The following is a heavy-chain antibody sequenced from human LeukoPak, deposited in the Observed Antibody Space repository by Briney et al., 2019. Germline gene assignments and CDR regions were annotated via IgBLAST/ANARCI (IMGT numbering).Heavy chain of an antibody. V-gene: IGHV4-61*02. D-gene: IGHD2-15*01. CDR1: GGSISSDSYY. J-gene: IGHJ6*03. CDR3: ARTYRGYCSGGSCYSSIYYYYMDV. CDR2: IYTSGST. Sequence: PSQTLSLTCTVSGGSISSDSYYWRWIRQPAGKGLEWIGRIYTSGSTNYNPSLKSRVTISVDTSKNQFSLNLSSVTAADTAVFYCARTYRGYCSGGSCYSSIYYYYMDVWGKGTTVTVSS.